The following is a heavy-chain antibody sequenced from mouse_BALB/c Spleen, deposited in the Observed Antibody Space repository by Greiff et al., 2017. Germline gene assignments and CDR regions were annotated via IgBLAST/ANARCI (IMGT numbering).Heavy chain of an antibody. D-gene: IGHD4-1*01. CDR2: ISYSGST. CDR1: GYSITSDYA. J-gene: IGHJ4*01. Sequence: EVQLVESGPGLVKPSQSLSLTCTVPGYSITSDYAWNWIRQFPGNKLEWMGYISYSGSTSYNPSLKSRISITRDTSKNQFFLQLNSVTTEDTATYYCARRRRELGLYYYAMDYWGQGTSVTVAA. CDR3: ARRRRELGLYYYAMDY. V-gene: IGHV3-2*02.